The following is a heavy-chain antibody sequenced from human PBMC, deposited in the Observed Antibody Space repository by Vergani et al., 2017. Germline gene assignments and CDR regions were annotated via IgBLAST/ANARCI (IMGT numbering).Heavy chain of an antibody. CDR2: IYYSENK. CDR1: GGSTTYGAFY. CDR3: ARCFRDEGMIYGGTVENWFDP. Sequence: QLQLQESGPGLVKPSETLSLTCTVSGGSTTYGAFYWGWIRQSPGKGLEWIGSIYYSENKFYNPSLESRVTLSIDTTKNQFSLKLKSVTAADTAVYYCARCFRDEGMIYGGTVENWFDPWGQGTLVTVSS. V-gene: IGHV4-39*01. J-gene: IGHJ5*02. D-gene: IGHD3-22*01.